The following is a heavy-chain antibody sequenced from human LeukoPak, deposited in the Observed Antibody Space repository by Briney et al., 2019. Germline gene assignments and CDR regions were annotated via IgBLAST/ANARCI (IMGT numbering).Heavy chain of an antibody. CDR1: GYTFTGYY. Sequence: GASVKVSCKASGYTFTGYYVHWVRQVPGQGIEWMGWINPNSGGTNYAQKFQGRVTMTRDTSISTAYLELSRLRSDDTAVYYCAKEGGYCSSGTCYPWWFDPWGQGTLVTVSS. CDR3: AKEGGYCSSGTCYPWWFDP. V-gene: IGHV1-2*02. CDR2: INPNSGGT. J-gene: IGHJ5*02. D-gene: IGHD2-15*01.